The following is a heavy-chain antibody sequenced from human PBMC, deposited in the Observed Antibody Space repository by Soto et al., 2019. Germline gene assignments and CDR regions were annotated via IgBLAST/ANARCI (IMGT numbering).Heavy chain of an antibody. Sequence: SETLSLTCAVYGGSFSGYYWSWIRQPPGKGLEWIGEINHSGSTNYNPSLKSRVTISVDTSKNQFSLKLSSVTAADTAVYYCASGYDYYYYGMDVWGQGTTVT. CDR1: GGSFSGYY. D-gene: IGHD4-17*01. CDR3: ASGYDYYYYGMDV. V-gene: IGHV4-34*01. CDR2: INHSGST. J-gene: IGHJ6*02.